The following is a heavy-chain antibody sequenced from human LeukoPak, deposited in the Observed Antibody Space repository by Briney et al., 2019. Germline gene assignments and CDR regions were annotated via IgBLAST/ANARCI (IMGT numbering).Heavy chain of an antibody. CDR3: AIHAGYYDSRAYY. CDR2: IYPGDSDT. CDR1: VYSFTSYW. Sequence: GESLKISCKCSVYSFTSYWIGWVRQMPGQGLEWMGIIYPGDSDTRYSPSFQGQVTISADKSISTAYLQWSSLKASDTAMYYCAIHAGYYDSRAYYWGQGTLVTVSS. J-gene: IGHJ4*02. D-gene: IGHD3-22*01. V-gene: IGHV5-51*01.